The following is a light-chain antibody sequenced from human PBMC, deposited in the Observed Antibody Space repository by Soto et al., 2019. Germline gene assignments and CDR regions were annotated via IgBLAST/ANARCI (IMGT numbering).Light chain of an antibody. Sequence: SYELTQPPSVSVSPGQTARITCSGDALAKQYVYWYQLKPGQAPVMVIYKDTERPSGIPERFSGSGSGTTGTLTISGVQAEDEADYHCQSTDSSGTYVFGTGTKLTVL. V-gene: IGLV3-25*03. J-gene: IGLJ1*01. CDR3: QSTDSSGTYV. CDR2: KDT. CDR1: ALAKQY.